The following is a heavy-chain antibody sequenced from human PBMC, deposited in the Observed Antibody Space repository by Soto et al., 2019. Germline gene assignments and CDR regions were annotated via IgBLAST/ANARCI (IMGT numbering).Heavy chain of an antibody. J-gene: IGHJ4*02. V-gene: IGHV4-59*01. Sequence: SGTLSLTCTVSGGSISSYYWSWIRQPPGKGLEWIGYIYYSGSTNYNPSLKSRVTISVDTSKNQFSLKLSSVTAADTAVYYCASSGIAVAGTGNFDYWGQGTLVTVSS. CDR2: IYYSGST. CDR1: GGSISSYY. CDR3: ASSGIAVAGTGNFDY. D-gene: IGHD6-19*01.